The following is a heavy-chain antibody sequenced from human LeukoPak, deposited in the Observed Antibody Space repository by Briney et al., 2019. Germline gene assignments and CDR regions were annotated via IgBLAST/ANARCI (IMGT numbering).Heavy chain of an antibody. Sequence: PSETLSLTCTVSGVSISSGDYYWSWIRQPPGKGLEWIGYMYSSGSTYYNPFLKSRATISVDTSKNQFSLKLSSVTAADTAVYYCARPYYYDSRIDPWGQGTLVTVSS. CDR2: MYSSGST. CDR1: GVSISSGDYY. V-gene: IGHV4-30-4*01. CDR3: ARPYYYDSRIDP. D-gene: IGHD3-22*01. J-gene: IGHJ5*02.